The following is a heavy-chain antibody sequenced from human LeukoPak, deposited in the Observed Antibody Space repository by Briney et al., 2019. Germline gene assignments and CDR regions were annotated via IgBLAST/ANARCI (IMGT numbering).Heavy chain of an antibody. D-gene: IGHD6-19*01. CDR3: ARGGSAYYSYGIDV. J-gene: IGHJ6*02. CDR1: GFTFRSYA. Sequence: GGSLRLSCAASGFTFRSYAMSWVRQAPGKGLGWVSVIYSCGSTYYADSVKGRFTISRHNSKNTLYPQMNSLRAEDTAVYYCARGGSAYYSYGIDVWGQGTTVTVSS. V-gene: IGHV3-53*04. CDR2: IYSCGST.